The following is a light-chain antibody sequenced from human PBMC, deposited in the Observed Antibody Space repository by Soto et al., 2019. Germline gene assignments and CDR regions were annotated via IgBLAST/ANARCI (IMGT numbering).Light chain of an antibody. J-gene: IGLJ1*01. CDR1: SSDVGGYDY. Sequence: QSVLTQPASVSGSPGQSIAISCTGTSSDVGGYDYVSWYQQQPDKAPKLMIYEVTQRPSGVSNRFSGSKSGNTASLTISGLQAEHEADYYCSSHTSGSTRVFGTGTKVTVL. CDR3: SSHTSGSTRV. V-gene: IGLV2-14*01. CDR2: EVT.